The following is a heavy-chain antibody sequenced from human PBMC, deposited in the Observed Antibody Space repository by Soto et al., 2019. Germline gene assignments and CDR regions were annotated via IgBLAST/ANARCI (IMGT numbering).Heavy chain of an antibody. CDR1: GGSISSSDFY. D-gene: IGHD6-25*01. J-gene: IGHJ5*02. CDR3: AVVDSTGNWFDP. Sequence: QLQLQESGPGLVKPSETLSLTCTVSGGSISSSDFYWGWLRQTPGKGLEFIGSMYYSGSTYYNPSLKSRLPISVDTSKNQFTLKLISVTAADTAVYYCAVVDSTGNWFDPWGEGALVTVSS. V-gene: IGHV4-39*01. CDR2: MYYSGST.